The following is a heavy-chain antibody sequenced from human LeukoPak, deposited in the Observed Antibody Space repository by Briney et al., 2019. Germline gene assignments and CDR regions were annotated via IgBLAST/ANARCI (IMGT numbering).Heavy chain of an antibody. CDR2: INPNSGGT. V-gene: IGHV1-2*02. Sequence: VASVKVSCKASGYTFTGYYMHWVRQAPGQGLEWMGWINPNSGGTNYAQKFQGRVTMTRDTSISTAFMELSRLRSDDTAVYYCAREFNDNWFDPWGQGTLVTVSS. CDR1: GYTFTGYY. D-gene: IGHD2-8*01. CDR3: AREFNDNWFDP. J-gene: IGHJ5*02.